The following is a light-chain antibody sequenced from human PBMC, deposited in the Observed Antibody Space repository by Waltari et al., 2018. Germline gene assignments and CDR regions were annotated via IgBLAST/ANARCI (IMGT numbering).Light chain of an antibody. CDR3: QQSYSTPS. Sequence: DIQMTQPPSSQSASVGNRLTITCPASQSSSIYLNWYQPKPGKDPKLLISSASSLQNGFPLRFSGSGSGTDFTLTISSLQPEDFATCYCQQSYSTPSFGQGTKVEIK. CDR1: QSSSIY. J-gene: IGKJ1*01. V-gene: IGKV1-39*01. CDR2: SAS.